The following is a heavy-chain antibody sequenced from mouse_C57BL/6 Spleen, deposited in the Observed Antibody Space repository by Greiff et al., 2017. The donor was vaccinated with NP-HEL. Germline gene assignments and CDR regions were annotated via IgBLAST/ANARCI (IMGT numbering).Heavy chain of an antibody. CDR2: IRNKANGYTT. Sequence: EVKLVESGGGLVQPGGSLSLSCAASGFTFTDYYMSWVRQPPGKALEWLGFIRNKANGYTTEYSASVKGRFTISRDNSQSILYLQMNALRAEDSATYYCAIYSNYFDYWGQGTTLTVSS. J-gene: IGHJ2*01. CDR3: AIYSNYFDY. CDR1: GFTFTDYY. V-gene: IGHV7-3*01.